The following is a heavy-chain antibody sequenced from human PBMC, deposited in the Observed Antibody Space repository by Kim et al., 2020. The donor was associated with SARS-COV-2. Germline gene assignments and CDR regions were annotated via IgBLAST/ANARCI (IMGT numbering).Heavy chain of an antibody. J-gene: IGHJ5*02. D-gene: IGHD3-10*01. Sequence: YYADSVKGRFTISRDNSKNTLYLQMNSLRAEDTAVYYCARGRGSGSWFDPWGQGTLVTVSS. V-gene: IGHV3-30*01. CDR3: ARGRGSGSWFDP.